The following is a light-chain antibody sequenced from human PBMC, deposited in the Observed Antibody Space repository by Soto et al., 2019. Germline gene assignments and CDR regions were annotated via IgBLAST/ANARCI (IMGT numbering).Light chain of an antibody. CDR3: QSADSSGTLYV. CDR2: KDS. V-gene: IGLV3-25*03. J-gene: IGLJ1*01. CDR1: ALPKQY. Sequence: SSELTQPPSVSVSPGQTARITCSGDALPKQYAYWYQQKPGQAPVLVIYKDSERPSGIPERFSGSSSGTTVTLTISGVQAEDEADYYCQSADSSGTLYVFGTGTKLTVL.